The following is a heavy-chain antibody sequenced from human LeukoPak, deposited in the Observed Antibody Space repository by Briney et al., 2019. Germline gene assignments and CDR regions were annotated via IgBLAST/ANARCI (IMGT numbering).Heavy chain of an antibody. V-gene: IGHV1-46*01. J-gene: IGHJ4*02. CDR3: ATDILVGAPGFYFDY. Sequence: GASVKVSCKASGYTFTSYYMHWVRQAPGQGLEWMGIINPSGGSTSYAQKFQGRVTMTEDTSTDTAYMELSSLRSEDTAVYYCATDILVGAPGFYFDYWGQGTLVTVSS. CDR2: INPSGGST. D-gene: IGHD1-26*01. CDR1: GYTFTSYY.